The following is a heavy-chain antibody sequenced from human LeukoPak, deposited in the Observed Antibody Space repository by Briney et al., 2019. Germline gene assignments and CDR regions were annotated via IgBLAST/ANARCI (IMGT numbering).Heavy chain of an antibody. V-gene: IGHV4-30-2*01. CDR1: GGSISSGGYS. J-gene: IGHJ3*02. CDR2: IYHRGST. CDR3: ARGPTPGAFDI. Sequence: SQTLSLTCAVSGGSISSGGYSWSWIRQPPGKGLEWIGYIYHRGSTYYNPSLKSRVTMSVDRSKNQFSLKLSSVTAADTAVYYCARGPTPGAFDIWGQGTMVTVSS. D-gene: IGHD1-14*01.